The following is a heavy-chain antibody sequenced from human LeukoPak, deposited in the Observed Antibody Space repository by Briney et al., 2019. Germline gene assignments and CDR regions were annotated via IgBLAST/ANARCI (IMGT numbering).Heavy chain of an antibody. V-gene: IGHV1-18*01. J-gene: IGHJ4*02. CDR1: GYTFTSYD. Sequence: ASVKVSCKASGYTFTSYDINWVRQAPGQGLEWMGWISAYNGNTNYAQKLQGRVTMTTDTSTSTAYMELRSLRSEDTAVYYCARDLVYNWNPYYFDYWGQGTLVTVSS. CDR2: ISAYNGNT. D-gene: IGHD1-20*01. CDR3: ARDLVYNWNPYYFDY.